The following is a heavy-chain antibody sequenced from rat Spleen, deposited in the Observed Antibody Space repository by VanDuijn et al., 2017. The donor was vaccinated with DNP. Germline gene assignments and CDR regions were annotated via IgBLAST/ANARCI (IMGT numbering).Heavy chain of an antibody. CDR2: ISASGGST. V-gene: IGHV5S13*01. CDR3: ARHVLPLRVWDY. J-gene: IGHJ2*01. D-gene: IGHD1-4*01. CDR1: GFTFSNYG. Sequence: EVQLVESGGGLVQPGRSLKLSCAASGFTFSNYGMAWVRQAPKKGLDWVATISASGGSTYYRDSVKGRFTISRDVAKSTLYLEMNSLRSEDMATYYCARHVLPLRVWDYWGQGVMVTVSS.